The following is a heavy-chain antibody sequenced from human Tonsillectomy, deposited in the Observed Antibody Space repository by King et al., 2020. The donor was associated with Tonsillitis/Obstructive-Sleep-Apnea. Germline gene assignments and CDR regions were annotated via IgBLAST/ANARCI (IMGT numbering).Heavy chain of an antibody. D-gene: IGHD3-16*01. CDR1: GFTFSSYG. CDR3: ARDGGSGTESSYFDY. V-gene: IGHV3-33*01. CDR2: IWHDGNNK. Sequence: VQLVESGGGVVQPGRSLRLSCAASGFTFSSYGMHWVRQAPGKGLEWVAAIWHDGNNKYYGDSVKGRFTISRDNSKNTLYLQMNSLRAEDTAVYYFARDGGSGTESSYFDYWGQGTLVTVSS. J-gene: IGHJ4*02.